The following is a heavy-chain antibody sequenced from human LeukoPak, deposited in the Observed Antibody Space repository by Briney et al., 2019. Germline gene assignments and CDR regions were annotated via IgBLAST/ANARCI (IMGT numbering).Heavy chain of an antibody. CDR1: GFTFDDYA. Sequence: GGSLRLSCAASGFTFDDYAMHWVRQAPGKGLEWVSLISWDGGSTYYADSVKGRFTISRDDSKNSLYLQMNSLRAEDTALYYCAKGATTINDAFDIWGQGTMVTVSS. J-gene: IGHJ3*02. CDR3: AKGATTINDAFDI. CDR2: ISWDGGST. D-gene: IGHD1-26*01. V-gene: IGHV3-43D*03.